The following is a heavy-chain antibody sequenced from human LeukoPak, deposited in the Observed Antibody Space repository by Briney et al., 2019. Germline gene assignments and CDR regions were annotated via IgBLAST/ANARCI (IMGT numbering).Heavy chain of an antibody. CDR3: ARSQWPAYYYYYMDV. D-gene: IGHD6-19*01. V-gene: IGHV4-39*07. J-gene: IGHJ6*03. Sequence: SETLSLTCTVSGDSISSSDYYWGWIRQPPGKGLEWIGSIYYSGSTYYNPSLKSRVTISVDTSKNQFSLKLSSVTAADTAVYYCARSQWPAYYYYYMDVWGKGTTVTVSS. CDR2: IYYSGST. CDR1: GDSISSSDYY.